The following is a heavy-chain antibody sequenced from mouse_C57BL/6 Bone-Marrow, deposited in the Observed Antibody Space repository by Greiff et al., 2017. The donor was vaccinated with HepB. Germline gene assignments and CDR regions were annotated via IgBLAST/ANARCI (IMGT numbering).Heavy chain of an antibody. CDR1: GYTFTDHT. CDR3: ARGGTYYSNYDYFDY. V-gene: IGHV1-78*01. Sequence: QVQLKESDAELVKPGASVKISCKVSGYTFTDHTIHWMKQRPEQGLEWIGYIYPRDGSTKYNEKFKGKATLTADKSSSTAYMQLNSLTSEDSAVYFCARGGTYYSNYDYFDYWGQGTTLTVSS. D-gene: IGHD2-5*01. J-gene: IGHJ2*01. CDR2: IYPRDGST.